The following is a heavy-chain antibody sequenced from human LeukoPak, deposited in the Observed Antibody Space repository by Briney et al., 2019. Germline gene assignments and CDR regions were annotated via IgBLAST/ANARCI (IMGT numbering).Heavy chain of an antibody. CDR3: ARQSGHSSGWYGYFDY. CDR2: IYPGDSDT. J-gene: IGHJ4*02. V-gene: IGHV5-51*01. Sequence: GESLKISCKGSGYSFTSYWIGWVRQMPGKALEWMGIIYPGDSDTRYSPSFQGQVTISADKSISTAYLQWSSLKASDTAMYYCARQSGHSSGWYGYFDYWGQGTLVTVSS. D-gene: IGHD6-19*01. CDR1: GYSFTSYW.